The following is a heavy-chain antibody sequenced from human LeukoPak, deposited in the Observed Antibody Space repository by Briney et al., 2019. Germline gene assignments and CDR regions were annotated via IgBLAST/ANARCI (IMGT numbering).Heavy chain of an antibody. Sequence: ASVTVSFKSSVYTFTSYYMHWVRQAPGQGLEWMGIINPSGGSTSYAQKFQGRVTMTRDMSTSTVYMELSSLRSEDTAVYYCARTDSGSSPCDYWGQGTLVTVSS. J-gene: IGHJ4*02. CDR2: INPSGGST. CDR1: VYTFTSYY. V-gene: IGHV1-46*01. CDR3: ARTDSGSSPCDY. D-gene: IGHD1-26*01.